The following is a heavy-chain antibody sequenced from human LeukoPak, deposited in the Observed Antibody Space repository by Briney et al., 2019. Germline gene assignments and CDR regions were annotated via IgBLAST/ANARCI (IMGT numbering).Heavy chain of an antibody. D-gene: IGHD5-18*01. Sequence: PSETLSLTCSVSGGSISSGPYYWNWIRQSAGKGLEWIGRVSSNGSTNYNPSLKSRVTISVDTSKNQFSLKLSSVTAADTAVYYCARASLQLWLIDYWGQGTLVTVSS. V-gene: IGHV4-61*10. J-gene: IGHJ4*02. CDR2: VSSNGST. CDR3: ARASLQLWLIDY. CDR1: GGSISSGPYY.